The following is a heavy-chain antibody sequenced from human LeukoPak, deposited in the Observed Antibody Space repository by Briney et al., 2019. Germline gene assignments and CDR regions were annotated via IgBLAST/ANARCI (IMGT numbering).Heavy chain of an antibody. CDR1: GFTFSTYC. CDR2: ICPDGTVT. CDR3: AKGLGGGMDV. Sequence: TGGSLRLSCAASGFTFSTYCMHWVRQAPGKGPTWVSRICPDGTVTNYADSVKARFIISRDNARNTVYLQMNSLRAEDTAVYYCAKGLGGGMDVWGQGTTVTVSS. D-gene: IGHD3-16*01. J-gene: IGHJ6*02. V-gene: IGHV3-74*01.